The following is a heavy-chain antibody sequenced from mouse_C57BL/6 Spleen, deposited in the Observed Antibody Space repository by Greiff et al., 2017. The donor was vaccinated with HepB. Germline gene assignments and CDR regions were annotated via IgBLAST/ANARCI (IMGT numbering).Heavy chain of an antibody. D-gene: IGHD2-1*01. J-gene: IGHJ2*01. CDR3: ARPRGNYAQYYFDY. CDR1: GFTFSDYG. Sequence: EVQVVESGGGLVKPGGSLKLSCAASGFTFSDYGMHWVRQAPEKGLEWVAYISSGSSTIYYADTVKGRFTISRDNAKNTLFLQMTSLRSEDTAMYYCARPRGNYAQYYFDYWGQGTTLTVSS. CDR2: ISSGSSTI. V-gene: IGHV5-17*01.